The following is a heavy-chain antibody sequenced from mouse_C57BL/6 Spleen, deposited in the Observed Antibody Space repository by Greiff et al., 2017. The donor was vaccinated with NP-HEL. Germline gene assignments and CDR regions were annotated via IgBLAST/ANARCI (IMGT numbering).Heavy chain of an antibody. CDR2: INYDGSST. CDR1: GFTFSDYY. V-gene: IGHV5-16*01. Sequence: EVKVVESEGGLVQPGSSMKLSCTASGFTFSDYYMAWVRQVPEKGLEWVANINYDGSSTYYLDSLKSRFIISRDNAKNILYLQMSSLKSEDTATYYCARAGGIYYDYDGFDYWGQGTTLTVSS. D-gene: IGHD2-4*01. J-gene: IGHJ2*01. CDR3: ARAGGIYYDYDGFDY.